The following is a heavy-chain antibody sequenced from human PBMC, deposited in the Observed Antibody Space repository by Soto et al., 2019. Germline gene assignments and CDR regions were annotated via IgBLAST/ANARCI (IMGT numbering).Heavy chain of an antibody. CDR2: IKQDGSEK. D-gene: IGHD3-10*01. Sequence: GGSLRLSCAASGFTVSSYWMSWVRQAPGKGLEWVANIKQDGSEKYYVDSVKGRFTISRDNAKNSLYLQMNSLRAEDTAVYYCAGEDLYGSLGYWGQGTLVTVSS. J-gene: IGHJ4*02. CDR1: GFTVSSYW. V-gene: IGHV3-7*01. CDR3: AGEDLYGSLGY.